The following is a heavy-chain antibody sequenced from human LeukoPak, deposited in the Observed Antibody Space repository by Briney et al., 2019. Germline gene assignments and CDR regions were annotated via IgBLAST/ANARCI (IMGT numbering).Heavy chain of an antibody. CDR3: ARDTVLSGYYTFDY. CDR2: IYYTGST. V-gene: IGHV4-59*12. J-gene: IGHJ4*02. D-gene: IGHD3-3*01. CDR1: GGSISGAH. Sequence: PSETLSLTCTVSGGSISGAHWSWIRQPPGKGLEWIGYIYYTGSTDHNPSLKSRVTMSVDTSRNQVSLRLSSVTAADTAVYYCARDTVLSGYYTFDYWGQGTLVTVSS.